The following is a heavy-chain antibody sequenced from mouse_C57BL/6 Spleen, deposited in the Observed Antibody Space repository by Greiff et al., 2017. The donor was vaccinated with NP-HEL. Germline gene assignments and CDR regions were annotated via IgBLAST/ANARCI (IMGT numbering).Heavy chain of an antibody. V-gene: IGHV1-75*01. D-gene: IGHD2-3*01. J-gene: IGHJ4*01. Sequence: QVQLQQSGPELVKPGASVKISCKASGYTFTDYYINWVKQRPLGLEWIGWIFPGSGSTYYNEKFKGKATLTVDKSSSTAYMLLSSLTSEDSAVYFCARNGDDGYYGAMDYWGQGTSVTVSS. CDR1: GYTFTDYY. CDR3: ARNGDDGYYGAMDY. CDR2: IFPGSGST.